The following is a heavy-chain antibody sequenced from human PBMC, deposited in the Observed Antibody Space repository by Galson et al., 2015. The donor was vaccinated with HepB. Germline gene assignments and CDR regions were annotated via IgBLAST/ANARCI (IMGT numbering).Heavy chain of an antibody. CDR3: ARGSGYSGYDLGLGDY. CDR1: GGTFSSYA. Sequence: SVKVSCKASGGTFSSYAISWVRQAPGQGLEWMGGIIPIFGTANYAQKFQGRVTITADESTSTAYMELSSLRSEDTAVYYCARGSGYSGYDLGLGDYWAREPWSPSPQ. J-gene: IGHJ4*02. D-gene: IGHD5-12*01. V-gene: IGHV1-69*13. CDR2: IIPIFGTA.